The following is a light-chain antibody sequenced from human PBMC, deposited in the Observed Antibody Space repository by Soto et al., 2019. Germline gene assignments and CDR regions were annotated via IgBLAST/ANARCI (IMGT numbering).Light chain of an antibody. Sequence: DIQMTQSPSSVSASVGDRVTITCRASQGISSWLAWYQQKPGKAPKLLIYAESNLQSGVPARLSGSGSGTDFNLTISRLQPEDFATYYCLKKYFYPFTCGPGTKVDIK. CDR3: LKKYFYPFT. V-gene: IGKV1-12*01. J-gene: IGKJ3*01. CDR2: AES. CDR1: QGISSW.